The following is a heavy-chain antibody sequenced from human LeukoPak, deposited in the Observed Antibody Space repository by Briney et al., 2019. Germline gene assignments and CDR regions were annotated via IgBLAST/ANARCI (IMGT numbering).Heavy chain of an antibody. Sequence: GGSLRLSCAASRFTFSDHYMDWVRQAPGKGLEWVARIRTRAKGYTTQYAPSMRDRFSISRDDSTNPVYLQMNSLKTEDTAVYFCARVGDYYDTRGFSSDAFDIWGLGTMVTVAS. J-gene: IGHJ3*02. CDR2: IRTRAKGYTT. V-gene: IGHV3-72*01. D-gene: IGHD3-22*01. CDR1: RFTFSDHY. CDR3: ARVGDYYDTRGFSSDAFDI.